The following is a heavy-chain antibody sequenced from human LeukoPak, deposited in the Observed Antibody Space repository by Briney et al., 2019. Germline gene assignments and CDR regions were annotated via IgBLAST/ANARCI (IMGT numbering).Heavy chain of an antibody. Sequence: GASVKVSCKASGYTFTGYYMHWVRQAPGQGLEWMGWINPNSGGTNYAQKFQGRVTMTRDTSISTAYMELSRLRSDDTAVYYCASRHDSSGSGAFDIWGQGTMVTVSS. J-gene: IGHJ3*02. CDR1: GYTFTGYY. CDR3: ASRHDSSGSGAFDI. V-gene: IGHV1-2*02. D-gene: IGHD3-22*01. CDR2: INPNSGGT.